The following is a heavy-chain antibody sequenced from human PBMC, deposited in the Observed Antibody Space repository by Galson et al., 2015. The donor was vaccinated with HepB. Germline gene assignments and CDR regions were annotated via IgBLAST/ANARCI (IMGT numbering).Heavy chain of an antibody. V-gene: IGHV3-33*01. CDR1: GFTFSSYG. D-gene: IGHD3-22*01. Sequence: SLRLSCAASGFTFSSYGMHWVRQAPGKGLEWVAVIWYDGSNKYYADSVKGRFTISRDNSKNTLYLQMNSLRAEDTAVYYCARMRNHYYDSSGYYPDFDYWGQGTLVTVSS. CDR2: IWYDGSNK. J-gene: IGHJ4*02. CDR3: ARMRNHYYDSSGYYPDFDY.